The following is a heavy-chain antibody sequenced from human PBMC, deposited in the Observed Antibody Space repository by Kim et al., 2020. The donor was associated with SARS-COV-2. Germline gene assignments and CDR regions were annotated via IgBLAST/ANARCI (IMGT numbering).Heavy chain of an antibody. CDR1: GGSISSSSYY. D-gene: IGHD3-10*01. Sequence: SETLSLTCTVSGGSISSSSYYWGWIRQPPGKGLEWIGSIYYSGSTYYNPSLKSRVTISVDTSKNQFSLKLSSVTAADTAVYYCARLGGFGELPDYWGQGT. CDR3: ARLGGFGELPDY. J-gene: IGHJ4*02. CDR2: IYYSGST. V-gene: IGHV4-39*01.